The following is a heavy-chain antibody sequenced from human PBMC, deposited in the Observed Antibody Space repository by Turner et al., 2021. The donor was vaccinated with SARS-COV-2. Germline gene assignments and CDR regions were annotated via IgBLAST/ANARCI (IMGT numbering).Heavy chain of an antibody. D-gene: IGHD6-19*01. V-gene: IGHV1-24*01. Sequence: QVQLVQYGAEVTKPGASVKVSCKVSGYTLTELSMHWVRQAPVKGLEWMGGFDPEDGETIYAQKCQGRVTMTEDTSTDTAYMELSSLRSEDTAVYYCATGVAVAGTPSKYYYYYGMDVWGQGTTVTVSS. CDR3: ATGVAVAGTPSKYYYYYGMDV. CDR1: GYTLTELS. CDR2: FDPEDGET. J-gene: IGHJ6*02.